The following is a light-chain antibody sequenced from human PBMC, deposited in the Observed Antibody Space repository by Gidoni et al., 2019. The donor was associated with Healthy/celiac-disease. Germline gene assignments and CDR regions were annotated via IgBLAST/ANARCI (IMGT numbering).Light chain of an antibody. CDR3: SSYTSSSTVV. V-gene: IGLV2-14*03. CDR1: SSDVGGSNY. Sequence: QSALTPPASVSGSPGQSITISCTGTSSDVGGSNYVSWYQQHPGKAPKLRIYDVSNRPSGVSNRFSGSKSGNTASLTISGLQAEDEADYYCSSYTSSSTVVFGGGTKLTVL. CDR2: DVS. J-gene: IGLJ2*01.